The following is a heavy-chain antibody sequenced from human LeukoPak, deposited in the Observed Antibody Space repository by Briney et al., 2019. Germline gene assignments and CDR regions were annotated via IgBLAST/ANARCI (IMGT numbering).Heavy chain of an antibody. Sequence: GGSLRLSCAASGFTFSSSGMHWVRQAPGKGLEWVAYIRYDGGIKHHADSVKGRFTVSRDNSKNRLHLQMNSLRPEDTAVYYCTKPASGSTRERFEYWGQGTLVTVSS. J-gene: IGHJ4*02. CDR1: GFTFSSSG. V-gene: IGHV3-30*02. CDR2: IRYDGGIK. CDR3: TKPASGSTRERFEY. D-gene: IGHD1-26*01.